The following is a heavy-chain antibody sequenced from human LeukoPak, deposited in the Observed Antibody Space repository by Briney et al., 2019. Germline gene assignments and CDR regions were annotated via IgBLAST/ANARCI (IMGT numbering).Heavy chain of an antibody. J-gene: IGHJ4*02. CDR1: GGTFSSYA. CDR2: IIPNFGTA. D-gene: IGHD6-13*01. Sequence: SVKVSCNASGGTFSSYAISWVRQAPGQGLEWMGGIIPNFGTANYAQKFQGRVTITTDESTSTAYMELSSLRSEDTSVYYCATGSREKYPLYYFDYWGQGTLVTVSS. V-gene: IGHV1-69*05. CDR3: ATGSREKYPLYYFDY.